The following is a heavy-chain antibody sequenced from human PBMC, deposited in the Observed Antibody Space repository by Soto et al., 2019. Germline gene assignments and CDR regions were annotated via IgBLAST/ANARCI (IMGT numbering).Heavy chain of an antibody. CDR2: IYWDDDK. V-gene: IGHV2-5*02. J-gene: IGHJ3*02. CDR3: AHRRYIAAIMGAPHDAFDI. Sequence: QITLKESGPTLVKPTQTLTLTCTFSGFSLSTSGVGVSWIRQPPGKALEWLALIYWDDDKSYSPSLKSRLTITKGTSKNQVVLTMTNMDPVDTATYYCAHRRYIAAIMGAPHDAFDIWGQGTMVTVSS. CDR1: GFSLSTSGVG. D-gene: IGHD1-26*01.